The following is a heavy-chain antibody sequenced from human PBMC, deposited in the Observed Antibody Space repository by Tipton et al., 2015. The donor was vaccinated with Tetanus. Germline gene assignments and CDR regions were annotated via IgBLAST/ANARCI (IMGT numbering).Heavy chain of an antibody. D-gene: IGHD6-25*01. CDR1: GFTFSSYA. CDR2: IYTSEST. V-gene: IGHV4-4*07. Sequence: LRLSCAASGFTFSSYAMSWVRQAPGKGLEWIGRIYTSESTNYNPSLKSRLTMSVDTSKNQFSLRLNSVTAADTAVYYCARMQRYGMDVWGQGTTVTVSS. CDR3: ARMQRYGMDV. J-gene: IGHJ6*02.